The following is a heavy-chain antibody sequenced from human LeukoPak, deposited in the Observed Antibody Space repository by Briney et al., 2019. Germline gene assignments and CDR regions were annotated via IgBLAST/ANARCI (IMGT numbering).Heavy chain of an antibody. V-gene: IGHV3-30*02. D-gene: IGHD2-2*01. CDR3: AKDQCTRTSCDGYPGY. CDR1: GFTFSSYG. CDR2: IHFDGSTK. J-gene: IGHJ4*02. Sequence: GGSLRLSCAASGFTFSSYGMHWVRQAPGKGLEWVAFIHFDGSTKYSGDSVKGRFTISRDNSKNTLYLQMNSLRPEDTAVYYCAKDQCTRTSCDGYPGYWGQGSLVTVSS.